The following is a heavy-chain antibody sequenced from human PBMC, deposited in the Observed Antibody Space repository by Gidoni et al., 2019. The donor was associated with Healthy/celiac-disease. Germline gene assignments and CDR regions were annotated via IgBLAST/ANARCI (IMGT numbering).Heavy chain of an antibody. CDR3: ARSIDYGDYPSYFDH. Sequence: ELQLMQSGAEVKKPGESLTISCKGSGYSFTSYWLGWVRQMPGKGLEWMGIIYPVSSDTRYSPAFQGQVTISADKSISTAYLQWSSLKASDTAMYYCARSIDYGDYPSYFDHWGQGTLVTVSS. J-gene: IGHJ4*02. V-gene: IGHV5-51*03. CDR2: IYPVSSDT. D-gene: IGHD4-17*01. CDR1: GYSFTSYW.